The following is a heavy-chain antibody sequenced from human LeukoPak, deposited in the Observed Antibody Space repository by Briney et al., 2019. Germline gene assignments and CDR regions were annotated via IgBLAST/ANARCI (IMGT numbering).Heavy chain of an antibody. V-gene: IGHV4-38-2*02. D-gene: IGHD3-10*01. CDR1: GYSISSGYY. CDR3: ASISRGYYYYMDV. J-gene: IGHJ6*03. Sequence: PSETLSLTCTVSGYSISSGYYWSWIRQPPGKGLEWIGEINHSGSTNYNPSLKSRVTISVDTSKNQFSLKLSSVTAADTAVYYCASISRGYYYYMDVWGKGTTVTVSS. CDR2: INHSGST.